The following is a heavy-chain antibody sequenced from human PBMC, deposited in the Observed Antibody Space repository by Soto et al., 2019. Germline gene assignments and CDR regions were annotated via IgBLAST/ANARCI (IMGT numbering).Heavy chain of an antibody. D-gene: IGHD1-1*01. J-gene: IGHJ4*02. CDR2: IHTVGST. CDR3: ARGLNDDS. Sequence: PGGSLRLSCEASGFTIGANPMSWVRQAPGQGLEWVASIHTVGSTYYATSVQGRFTISRDNSKNTLFLQMNSLRVGDTAIYFCARGLNDDSWGQGTLVTVSS. CDR1: GFTIGANP. V-gene: IGHV3-53*01.